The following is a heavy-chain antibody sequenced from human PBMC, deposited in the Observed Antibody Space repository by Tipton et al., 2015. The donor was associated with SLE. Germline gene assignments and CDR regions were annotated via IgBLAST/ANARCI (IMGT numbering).Heavy chain of an antibody. J-gene: IGHJ4*02. V-gene: IGHV1-3*01. D-gene: IGHD6-13*01. CDR2: INAGNGNT. CDR1: GYTFTSYA. CDR3: ARVSSWVGVFDY. Sequence: QSGPEVKKPGASVKVSCKASGYTFTSYAMHWVRQAPGQRLEWMGWINAGNGNTKYSQKFQGRVTMTTDTSTSTAYMELRSLRSDDTAVYYCARVSSWVGVFDYWGQGTLVTVSS.